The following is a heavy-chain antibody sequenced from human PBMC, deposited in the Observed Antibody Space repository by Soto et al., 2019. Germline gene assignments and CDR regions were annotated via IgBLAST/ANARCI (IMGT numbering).Heavy chain of an antibody. J-gene: IGHJ5*02. CDR3: ARGLLGGAAT. CDR2: INRSGST. CDR1: GGSLSGYY. Sequence: QVQLQQWGAGRLKPSETLSLTCAVYGGSLSGYYWSWIRQPPGKGLEWIGEINRSGSTNYIPSLKRRVIISVDTSKNQFSLKLSYVTAADTAVYYCARGLLGGAATWGQGTLVTVSS. D-gene: IGHD3-16*01. V-gene: IGHV4-34*01.